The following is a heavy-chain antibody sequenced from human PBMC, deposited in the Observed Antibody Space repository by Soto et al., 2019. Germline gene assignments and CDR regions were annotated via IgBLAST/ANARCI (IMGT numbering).Heavy chain of an antibody. CDR2: ISAYNGNT. D-gene: IGHD6-6*01. CDR3: ARTLPRSSSFSPTTKYGMDV. Sequence: ASVKVSCKASGYTFTSYGISWVRQAPGQGLEWMGWISAYNGNTNYAQKLQGRVTMTTDTSTGTAYMELRSLRSDDTAVYYCARTLPRSSSFSPTTKYGMDVWGQGTTVTVSS. CDR1: GYTFTSYG. V-gene: IGHV1-18*01. J-gene: IGHJ6*02.